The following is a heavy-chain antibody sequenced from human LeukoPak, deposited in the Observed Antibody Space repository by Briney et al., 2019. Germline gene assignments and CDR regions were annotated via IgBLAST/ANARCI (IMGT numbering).Heavy chain of an antibody. D-gene: IGHD6-19*01. CDR2: IRYDGSNK. V-gene: IGHV3-30*02. CDR1: GFAFSSYA. CDR3: AKDHSDVAGTIDY. Sequence: GGSLRLSCAASGFAFSSYAMTWVRQAPGKGLEWVAFIRYDGSNKYYADSVKGRFTISRDNSKNTLYLQMNSLRAEDTAVYYCAKDHSDVAGTIDYWGQGTLVTVSS. J-gene: IGHJ4*02.